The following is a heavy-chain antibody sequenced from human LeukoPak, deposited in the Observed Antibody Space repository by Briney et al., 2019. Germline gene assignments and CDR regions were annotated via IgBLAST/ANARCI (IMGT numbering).Heavy chain of an antibody. D-gene: IGHD6-19*01. CDR3: ARGLPSSGLVY. CDR1: GGTFSSYA. J-gene: IGHJ4*02. CDR2: IIPIFGTA. Sequence: SVKVSCKAFGGTFSSYAISWVRQAPGQGLEWMGRIIPIFGTANYAQKFQGRVTITTDESTSTAYMELSSLRSEDTAVYYCARGLPSSGLVYWGQGTLVTVSS. V-gene: IGHV1-69*05.